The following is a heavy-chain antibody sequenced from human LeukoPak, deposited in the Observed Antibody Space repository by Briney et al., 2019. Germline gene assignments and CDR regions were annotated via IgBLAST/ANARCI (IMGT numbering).Heavy chain of an antibody. CDR3: ARDGSSAYYYYGMDV. D-gene: IGHD6-19*01. J-gene: IGHJ6*02. V-gene: IGHV4-39*07. CDR2: IYYSGST. Sequence: SSETLSLTCTVSGGSISSSSYYWGWIRQPPGKGLEWIGSIYYSGSTYYNPSLKSRVTISVDTSKNQFSLKLSSVTAADTAVYYCARDGSSAYYYYGMDVWGQGTTVTVSS. CDR1: GGSISSSSYY.